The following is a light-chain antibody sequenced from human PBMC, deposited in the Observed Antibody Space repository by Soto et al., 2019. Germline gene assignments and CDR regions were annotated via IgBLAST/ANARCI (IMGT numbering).Light chain of an antibody. Sequence: DIQMTQSPSTLSASVGDRVTITCRASQSISSWLAWYQQKPGKAPKVLIFDASSLESGVPSRFSGSGSGTEFTLTISSLQSDDFATYYCQQYSSYWTFGQGTKVDIK. CDR1: QSISSW. CDR2: DAS. CDR3: QQYSSYWT. J-gene: IGKJ1*01. V-gene: IGKV1-5*01.